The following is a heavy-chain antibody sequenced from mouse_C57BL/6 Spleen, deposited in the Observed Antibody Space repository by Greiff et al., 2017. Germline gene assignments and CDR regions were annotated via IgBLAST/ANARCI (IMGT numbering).Heavy chain of an antibody. J-gene: IGHJ2*01. CDR1: GYTFTDYY. V-gene: IGHV1-19*01. D-gene: IGHD2-4*01. CDR3: ADYDCERGFDY. CDR2: INPYNGGT. Sequence: VQLQQSGPVLVKPGASVKMSCTASGYTFTDYYMNWVKQSHGKSLEWIGVINPYNGGTNYIQKFKCNVTLTVDKSSSTVYMELNSLTSEDSAVYYCADYDCERGFDYWGKGTTLTVSS.